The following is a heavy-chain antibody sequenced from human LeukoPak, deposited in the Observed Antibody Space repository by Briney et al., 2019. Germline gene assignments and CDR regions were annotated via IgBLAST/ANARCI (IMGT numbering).Heavy chain of an antibody. V-gene: IGHV1-46*01. CDR3: ARTLRPYWYSGSHDAFDI. CDR2: INPSGGST. D-gene: IGHD1-26*01. J-gene: IGHJ3*02. Sequence: ASVKVSCKASGYTFTSYYMHWVRQAPGQGLEWMGIINPSGGSTSYAQKFQGRVTMTRDMSMSTVYMELSSLRSEDTAVYYCARTLRPYWYSGSHDAFDIWGQGTMVTVSS. CDR1: GYTFTSYY.